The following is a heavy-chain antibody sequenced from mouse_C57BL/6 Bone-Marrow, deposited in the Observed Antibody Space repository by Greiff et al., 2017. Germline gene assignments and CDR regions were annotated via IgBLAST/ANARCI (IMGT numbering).Heavy chain of an antibody. CDR1: GFTFSSYA. CDR2: ISDGGSYT. D-gene: IGHD4-1*01. CDR3: ARVTGTGWYFDV. J-gene: IGHJ1*03. Sequence: EVMLVESGGGLVKPGGSLKLSCAASGFTFSSYAMSWVRQTPEKRLEWVATISDGGSYTYYPDNVKGRFPISRDNAKNNLYLQMSHLKSEDTAMDYCARVTGTGWYFDVWGTGTTVTVSS. V-gene: IGHV5-4*03.